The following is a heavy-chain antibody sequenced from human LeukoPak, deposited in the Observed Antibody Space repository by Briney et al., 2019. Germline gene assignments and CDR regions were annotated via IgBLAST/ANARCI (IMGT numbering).Heavy chain of an antibody. CDR2: ISAYNGNT. D-gene: IGHD3-3*01. V-gene: IGHV1-18*01. CDR1: GYTFTSYG. J-gene: IGHJ6*02. Sequence: ASVKVSCKASGYTFTSYGIGWVRQAPGQGLEWMGWISAYNGNTNYAQKLQGRVTMTTDTSTSTAYMELRSLRSDDTAVYYCARDGYDFWSGRNYYYYGMDVWGQGTTVTVSS. CDR3: ARDGYDFWSGRNYYYYGMDV.